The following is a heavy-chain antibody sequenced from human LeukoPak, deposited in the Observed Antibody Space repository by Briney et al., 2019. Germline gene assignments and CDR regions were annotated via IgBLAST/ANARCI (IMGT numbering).Heavy chain of an antibody. Sequence: GGSLRLSCAASGFTFSSYAMHWVRQAPGKGLEWVAVISYDGSNKYYADSVKGRFTISRDNSKNTLYLQMNSLRAEDTAVYYCAKGRGRGYSGYDLDYWGQGTLVTVSS. CDR1: GFTFSSYA. D-gene: IGHD5-12*01. CDR2: ISYDGSNK. CDR3: AKGRGRGYSGYDLDY. J-gene: IGHJ4*02. V-gene: IGHV3-30-3*01.